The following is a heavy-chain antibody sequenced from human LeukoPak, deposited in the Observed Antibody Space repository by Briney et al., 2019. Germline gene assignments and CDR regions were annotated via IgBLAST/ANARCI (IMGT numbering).Heavy chain of an antibody. CDR3: ARAQWLNDAFDI. CDR2: IKQDGSEK. CDR1: GFTFRSFW. V-gene: IGHV3-7*02. Sequence: GGSLRLSCAASGFTFRSFWMSWVRQAPGKGLEWVANIKQDGSEKNYVDSVKGRFTISRDNAKNSLYLQMNSLRAEDTAVYYCARAQWLNDAFDIWGQGTMVTVSS. D-gene: IGHD6-19*01. J-gene: IGHJ3*02.